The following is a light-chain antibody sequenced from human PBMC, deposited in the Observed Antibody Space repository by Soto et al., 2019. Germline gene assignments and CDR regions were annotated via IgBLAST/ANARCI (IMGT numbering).Light chain of an antibody. V-gene: IGKV1-9*01. CDR1: QDISTS. CDR3: QHLRTYPFS. J-gene: IGKJ2*03. CDR2: PAS. Sequence: DIPLTQSPSFLSASVGDRVTVSCRASQDISTSLAWFQQKAGKVPQLLVYPASTLQDGVPSRFSGSGSGPSFSLTITNLQAEDFETYYCQHLRTYPFSFGPGTKLDI.